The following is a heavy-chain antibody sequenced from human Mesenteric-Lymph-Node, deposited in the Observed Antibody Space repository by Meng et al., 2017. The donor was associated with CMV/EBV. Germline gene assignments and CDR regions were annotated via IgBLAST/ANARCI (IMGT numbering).Heavy chain of an antibody. CDR3: TRDAPNCFDP. D-gene: IGHD2-21*01. J-gene: IGHJ5*02. Sequence: GGSLRLSCAASGFTFSSYWMHWVRQAPGKGLVWVSRIKSDGSDRGYADSVKGRFTISRDNAKNTLYLQMNSLRAEDTAVYYCTRDAPNCFDPWGQGTLVTVSS. CDR2: IKSDGSDR. CDR1: GFTFSSYW. V-gene: IGHV3-74*01.